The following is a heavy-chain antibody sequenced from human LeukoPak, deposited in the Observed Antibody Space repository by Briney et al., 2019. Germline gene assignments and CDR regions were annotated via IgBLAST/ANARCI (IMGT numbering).Heavy chain of an antibody. Sequence: SETLSLTCTVSGGFISSYYWSWIRQPPGKGLEWIAYINYSGSAIYNPSLKSRVTISLDTSKNQFSLKLSSMTDADTAVYYCARRGAARRYDGMDVWGQGTLVTVSS. D-gene: IGHD6-6*01. V-gene: IGHV4-59*08. CDR1: GGFISSYY. CDR3: ARRGAARRYDGMDV. J-gene: IGHJ6*02. CDR2: INYSGSA.